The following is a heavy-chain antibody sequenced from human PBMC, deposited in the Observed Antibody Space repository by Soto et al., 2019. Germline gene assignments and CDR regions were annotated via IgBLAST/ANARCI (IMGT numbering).Heavy chain of an antibody. D-gene: IGHD3-22*01. V-gene: IGHV1-2*02. J-gene: IGHJ3*02. CDR3: ARPPYYYDSNGYPFDAFDI. Sequence: ASVKVSCKASGYTFTVFYMHWVRQAPGQGPGWMGWINPNSNGTNYAQRFQGRVTMTTDTSISTAYMELSGLKSDDTAVYYCARPPYYYDSNGYPFDAFDIWGQGTMVTVSS. CDR2: INPNSNGT. CDR1: GYTFTVFY.